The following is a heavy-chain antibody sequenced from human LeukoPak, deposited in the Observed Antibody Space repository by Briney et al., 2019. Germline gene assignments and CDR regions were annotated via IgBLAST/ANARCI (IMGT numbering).Heavy chain of an antibody. CDR3: AKVLEYSYGLDY. J-gene: IGHJ4*02. CDR1: GFTFSSYG. V-gene: IGHV3-23*01. CDR2: ISGSGGST. D-gene: IGHD5-18*01. Sequence: GGSLRLSCAASGFTFSSYGMHWVRQAPGKGLEWVSAISGSGGSTYYADSVKGRFTISRDNSKNTLYLQMNSLRAEDTAVYYCAKVLEYSYGLDYWGQGTLVTVSS.